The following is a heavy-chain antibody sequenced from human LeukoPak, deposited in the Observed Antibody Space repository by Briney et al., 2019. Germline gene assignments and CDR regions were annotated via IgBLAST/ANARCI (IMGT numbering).Heavy chain of an antibody. V-gene: IGHV3-21*01. CDR2: ISSSSSDI. Sequence: GGSLRLSCAASGFTFSSYSMNWVRQAPGKGLEWVSSISSSSSDIYYADSVKGRFTISRDNAKNSLYLQMNSLRAEETAVYYCASRQSTIFGVVITPPGLDYWGQGTLVTVSS. CDR3: ASRQSTIFGVVITPPGLDY. J-gene: IGHJ4*02. CDR1: GFTFSSYS. D-gene: IGHD3-3*01.